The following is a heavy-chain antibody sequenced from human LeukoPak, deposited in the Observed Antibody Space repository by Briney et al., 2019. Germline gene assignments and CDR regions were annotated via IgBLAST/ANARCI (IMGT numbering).Heavy chain of an antibody. J-gene: IGHJ3*02. CDR2: IHTSGST. Sequence: SETLSLTCTVSGGSISSYYWSWIRQPAGKGLEWIGRIHTSGSTNCNPSLKSRVTMSVDTSKKQFSLKVTSVTAADTAVYYCARDPASLPNDAFDIWGQGTMVTVSS. CDR1: GGSISSYY. V-gene: IGHV4-4*07. CDR3: ARDPASLPNDAFDI. D-gene: IGHD2-2*01.